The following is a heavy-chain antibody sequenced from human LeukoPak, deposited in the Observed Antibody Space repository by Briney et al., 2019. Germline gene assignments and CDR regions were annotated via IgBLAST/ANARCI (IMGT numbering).Heavy chain of an antibody. Sequence: GGSLRLSCAASGFIFSNYGMHWVRQAPGKGLEWVAFIRDDGTSRYYADSVNDRFSVSRDNSVNTLYLQMKSLRAADTAIYYCAKSAGIRGCFGDFFGSGGLDYWGRGTLVTVSS. J-gene: IGHJ4*01. D-gene: IGHD3-10*01. V-gene: IGHV3-30*02. CDR3: AKSAGIRGCFGDFFGSGGLDY. CDR1: GFIFSNYG. CDR2: IRDDGTSR.